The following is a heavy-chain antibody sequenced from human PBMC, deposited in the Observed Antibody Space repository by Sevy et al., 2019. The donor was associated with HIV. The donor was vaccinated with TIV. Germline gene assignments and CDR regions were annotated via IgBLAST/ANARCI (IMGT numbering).Heavy chain of an antibody. CDR2: LYYSGST. CDR1: GDSITTNDYF. Sequence: SENLSLTCTISGDSITTNDYFWTWIRQSPGKGLEWIGYLYYSGSTAYNPSLKSRVSISTDTTKSHFSLNLNSVTGADTAIYYCARAVGFTRGAFDIWGQGITVTVSS. V-gene: IGHV4-30-4*01. D-gene: IGHD3-10*01. CDR3: ARAVGFTRGAFDI. J-gene: IGHJ3*02.